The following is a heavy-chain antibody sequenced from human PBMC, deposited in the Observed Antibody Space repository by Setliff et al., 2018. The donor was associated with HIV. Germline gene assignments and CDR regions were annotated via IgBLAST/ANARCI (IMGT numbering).Heavy chain of an antibody. J-gene: IGHJ4*02. CDR1: GDSISSSSYY. D-gene: IGHD3-22*01. CDR2: IYYSGST. V-gene: IGHV4-39*01. CDR3: VGYDSGGYYRVRDY. Sequence: SETLSLTCTVSGDSISSSSYYWGWIRQPPGKGLEWIGSIYYSGSTYYKPSLKSRVTISVDTSKNQFSLKLSSVTAADTAVYYCVGYDSGGYYRVRDYWGQGSLVTVSS.